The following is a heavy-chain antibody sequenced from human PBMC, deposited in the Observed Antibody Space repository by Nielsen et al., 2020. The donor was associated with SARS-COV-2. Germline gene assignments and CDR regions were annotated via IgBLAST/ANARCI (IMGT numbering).Heavy chain of an antibody. Sequence: GESLKISCAASGFTFSSYWMHWVRQAPGKGLVWVSRINSDGSSTSYADSVKGRFTISRDNAKNTLYLQMNSLRAEDTAVYYCARDRSPLVGATGWNGMDVWGQGTTVTVSS. V-gene: IGHV3-74*01. CDR2: INSDGSST. D-gene: IGHD1-26*01. CDR3: ARDRSPLVGATGWNGMDV. J-gene: IGHJ6*02. CDR1: GFTFSSYW.